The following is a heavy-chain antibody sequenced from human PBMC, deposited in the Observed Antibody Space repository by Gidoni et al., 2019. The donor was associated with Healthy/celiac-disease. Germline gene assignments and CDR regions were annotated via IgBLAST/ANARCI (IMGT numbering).Heavy chain of an antibody. V-gene: IGHV3-33*01. CDR1: GFTFSSYG. Sequence: QVQLVASGGGVVQPGRPLRLSCEASGFTFSSYGMHWVRQAPGKGLEWVAVIWYDGSNKYYADSVKGRFTISRDNSKNTLYLQMNSLRAEDTAVYYCASGEYCSGGSCRRSLDYWGQGTLVTVSS. D-gene: IGHD2-15*01. J-gene: IGHJ4*02. CDR3: ASGEYCSGGSCRRSLDY. CDR2: IWYDGSNK.